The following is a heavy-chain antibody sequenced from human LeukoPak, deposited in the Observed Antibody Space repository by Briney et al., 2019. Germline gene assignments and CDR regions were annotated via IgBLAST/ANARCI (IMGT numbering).Heavy chain of an antibody. CDR2: IYYSGST. J-gene: IGHJ3*02. CDR1: GDSVSSGTYY. Sequence: SETLSLTCTVSGDSVSSGTYYWAWIRQPPGKGLEWIGSIYYSGSTYYNPSLKSRVTISVDTSKNQFSLRLSSVTAADTAVYYCARHGGTRIFPIWGQGTVVTVSS. D-gene: IGHD2-15*01. V-gene: IGHV4-39*01. CDR3: ARHGGTRIFPI.